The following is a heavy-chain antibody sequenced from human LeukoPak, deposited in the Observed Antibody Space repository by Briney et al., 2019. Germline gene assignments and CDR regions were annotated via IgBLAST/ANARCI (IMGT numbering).Heavy chain of an antibody. J-gene: IGHJ6*03. Sequence: GGSLRFSCAASGFTFSNYDMHWVRQPTGKGLKWVSAIDTAADTYYPDSVKGRFTISRENAKNSLYLQMNSLRAGDTAVYYCARSTPSNYGPVDMDVWGKGTTVTVSS. D-gene: IGHD4-17*01. CDR1: GFTFSNYD. CDR3: ARSTPSNYGPVDMDV. CDR2: IDTAADT. V-gene: IGHV3-13*01.